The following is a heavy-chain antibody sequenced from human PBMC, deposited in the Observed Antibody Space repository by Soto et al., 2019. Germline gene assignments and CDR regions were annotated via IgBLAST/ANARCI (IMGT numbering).Heavy chain of an antibody. D-gene: IGHD6-6*01. CDR2: IDSRGRTL. J-gene: IGHJ4*02. CDR1: GFTFSYYS. Sequence: GGSLRLSCVASGFTFSYYSMSWIRQAPGKGLEWLAFIDSRGRTLSYADSVRGRFTISRDNAENSVYLQMDSLRADDTAVYYCARQAARNYIDSWGQGNSVTVSS. V-gene: IGHV3-11*01. CDR3: ARQAARNYIDS.